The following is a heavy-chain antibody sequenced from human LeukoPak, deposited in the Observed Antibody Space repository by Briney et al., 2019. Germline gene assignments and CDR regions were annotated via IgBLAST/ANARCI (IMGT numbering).Heavy chain of an antibody. CDR2: ISSSGSTI. Sequence: GGSLRLSCAASGFTFSDYYMSWIRQAPGKGLEWVSYISSSGSTIYYADSVKGRFTISRDNAKNSLYLQMNSLRAEDTAVYYCARDPRGYCSSTSCHPWFDPWGQGTQVTVSS. D-gene: IGHD2-2*01. J-gene: IGHJ5*02. CDR1: GFTFSDYY. V-gene: IGHV3-11*01. CDR3: ARDPRGYCSSTSCHPWFDP.